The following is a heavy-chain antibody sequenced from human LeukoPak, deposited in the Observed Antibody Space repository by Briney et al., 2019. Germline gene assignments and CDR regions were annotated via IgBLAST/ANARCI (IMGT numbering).Heavy chain of an antibody. J-gene: IGHJ5*02. Sequence: SGGSLRLSCAASGFTFSSYGMHWVRQAPGKGLEWAAVIWYDGSNKYYADSVKGRFTISRDNSKNTLYLQMNSLRAEDTAVYYCARDSCSSSTCYGNWFDPWGQGTLVTVSS. CDR3: ARDSCSSSTCYGNWFDP. V-gene: IGHV3-33*01. CDR2: IWYDGSNK. CDR1: GFTFSSYG. D-gene: IGHD2-2*01.